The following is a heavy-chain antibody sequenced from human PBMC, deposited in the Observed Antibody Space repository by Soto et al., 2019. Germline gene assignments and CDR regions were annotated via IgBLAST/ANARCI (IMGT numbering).Heavy chain of an antibody. J-gene: IGHJ4*02. CDR1: GFTFTRYS. Sequence: EVQLVESGGGLVKPGGSLRLSCAASGFTFTRYSLNWVRQSPGKGLEWVSSISSTTTYIYYADSMKGRFTVSRDNAKTAVYLEMNSLSAEDTAVYYCARESEDLTSNFDYWGQGTLVNVSS. CDR3: ARESEDLTSNFDY. CDR2: ISSTTTYI. V-gene: IGHV3-21*01.